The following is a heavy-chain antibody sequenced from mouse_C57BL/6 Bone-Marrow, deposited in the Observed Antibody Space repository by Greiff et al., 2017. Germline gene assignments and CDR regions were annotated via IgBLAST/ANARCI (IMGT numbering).Heavy chain of an antibody. CDR2: INPGSGYP. CDR1: GYTFTSYC. J-gene: IGHJ1*03. CDR3: ARVRGDYVLGYFDV. D-gene: IGHD2-13*01. Sequence: VQLQQSGAELVKPGASVKLSCKASGYTFTSYCMHWVKQRPGQGLEWIGNINPGSGYPKYNQKFKDKATLTADKSSSQVYMQLSRLTYEDAAVYYCARVRGDYVLGYFDVWGTGTTVTVSS. V-gene: IGHV1-7*01.